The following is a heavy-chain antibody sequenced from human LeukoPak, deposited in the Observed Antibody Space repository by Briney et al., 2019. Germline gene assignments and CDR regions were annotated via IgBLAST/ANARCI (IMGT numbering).Heavy chain of an antibody. D-gene: IGHD2-15*01. V-gene: IGHV4-59*01. Sequence: SGTLSLTCTVSGGSISSYYWSWIRQPPGKGLEWIGYIYYSGSTNYNPSLKSRVTISVDTSKNQFSLKLSSVTAADTAVYYCARGGGNFDYWGQGTLVTVSS. CDR1: GGSISSYY. CDR2: IYYSGST. CDR3: ARGGGNFDY. J-gene: IGHJ4*02.